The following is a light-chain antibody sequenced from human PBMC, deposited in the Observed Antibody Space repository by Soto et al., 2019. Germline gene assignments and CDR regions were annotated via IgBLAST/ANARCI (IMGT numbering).Light chain of an antibody. CDR2: DAS. V-gene: IGKV3-20*01. CDR3: QQFSSYPLT. J-gene: IGKJ4*01. CDR1: QAVRNNY. Sequence: EFVLTQSPGTLSLSPGERATLSCRASQAVRNNYFAWYQHKPGQAPRLLIDDASSRATGIPDRFSGGGSGTYFTLTISRLEPEDFAVYYCQQFSSYPLTFGGGTKV.